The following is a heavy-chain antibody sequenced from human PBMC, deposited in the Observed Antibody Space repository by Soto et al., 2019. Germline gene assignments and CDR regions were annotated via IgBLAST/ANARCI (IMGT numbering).Heavy chain of an antibody. V-gene: IGHV4-34*01. CDR1: GGPFSGYY. CDR3: ARGRSYYGAGSLNWFDP. J-gene: IGHJ5*02. D-gene: IGHD3-10*01. CDR2: INHSGTT. Sequence: QVQLQQWGAGLLKPSETLSLTCGVYGGPFSGYYWSWSRQPPGKGLEWIGEINHSGTTNYNPSLKSRVTTSIDTSKNQFSLKLSSVTAADTAVYYCARGRSYYGAGSLNWFDPGGQGTLVTVSS.